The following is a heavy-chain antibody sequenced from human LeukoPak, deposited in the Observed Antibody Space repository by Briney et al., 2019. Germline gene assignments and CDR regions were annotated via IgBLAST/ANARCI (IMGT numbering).Heavy chain of an antibody. CDR1: GYTFTSYD. Sequence: ASVKVSCKASGYTFTSYDINWVRQATGQGHEWMGWMNPNSGNTGYAQRFQGRVTMTRNTSISTAYMELSSLRSEDTAVYYCASGPPYYGGNAQDSWGQGTLVTVSS. V-gene: IGHV1-8*01. J-gene: IGHJ4*02. D-gene: IGHD4-23*01. CDR3: ASGPPYYGGNAQDS. CDR2: MNPNSGNT.